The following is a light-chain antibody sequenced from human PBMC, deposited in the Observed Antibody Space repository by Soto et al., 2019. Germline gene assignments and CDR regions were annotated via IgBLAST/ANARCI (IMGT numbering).Light chain of an antibody. J-gene: IGLJ2*01. V-gene: IGLV1-40*01. CDR2: GNS. Sequence: QSVLTQSPSVSGAPGQRVTISCSGSSSNIGAGHDVYWYQQLPGTAPKLLIYGNSNRPSGVPDRFSGSKSGTSASLVITGLQAEDEADYYCQSYDSSLSGVVFGGGTKLTVL. CDR1: SSNIGAGHD. CDR3: QSYDSSLSGVV.